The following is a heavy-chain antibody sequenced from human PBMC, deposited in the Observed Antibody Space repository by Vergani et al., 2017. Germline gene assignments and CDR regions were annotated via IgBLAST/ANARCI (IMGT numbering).Heavy chain of an antibody. CDR1: GGTFSSYA. Sequence: QVQLVQSGAEVKKPGSSVKVSCKASGGTFSSYAISWVRQAPGQGLEWMGRIIPILGIANYAQKFQGRVTITADKSTSTAYMELSSLRSEDTVVYYCASSWGSSWYYFDYWGQGTLVTVSS. D-gene: IGHD6-13*01. CDR2: IIPILGIA. J-gene: IGHJ4*02. V-gene: IGHV1-69*04. CDR3: ASSWGSSWYYFDY.